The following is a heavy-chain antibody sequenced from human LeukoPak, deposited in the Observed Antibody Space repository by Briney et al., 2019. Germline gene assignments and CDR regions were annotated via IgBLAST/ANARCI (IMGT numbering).Heavy chain of an antibody. CDR1: DGSVRTYY. CDR2: IYPGEST. J-gene: IGHJ6*03. CDR3: ARYTGPNYYSYYMDV. V-gene: IGHV4-4*09. D-gene: IGHD2-8*02. Sequence: SETLSLTCTVSDGSVRTYYWSWIRQPPGEGLEWIGYIYPGESTTYNPSLESRVSISVDTSRNQFSLKLFSVTAADAAVYYCARYTGPNYYSYYMDVWGKGTTVTVSS.